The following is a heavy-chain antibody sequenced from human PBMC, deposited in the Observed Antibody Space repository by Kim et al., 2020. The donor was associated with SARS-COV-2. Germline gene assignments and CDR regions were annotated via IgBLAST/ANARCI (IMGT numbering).Heavy chain of an antibody. CDR2: IIPIFGTA. CDR3: ARGRGYCSGGSCLFDY. J-gene: IGHJ4*02. CDR1: GGTFSSYA. Sequence: SVKVSCKASGGTFSSYAISWVRQAPGQGLEWMGGIIPIFGTANYAQKFQGRVTITADKSTSTAYMELSSLRSEDTAVYYCARGRGYCSGGSCLFDYWGQGTLVTVSS. D-gene: IGHD2-15*01. V-gene: IGHV1-69*06.